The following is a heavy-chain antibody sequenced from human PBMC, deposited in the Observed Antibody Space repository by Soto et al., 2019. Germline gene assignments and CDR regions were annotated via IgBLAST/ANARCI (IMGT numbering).Heavy chain of an antibody. J-gene: IGHJ6*02. CDR1: GGTFSSYA. Sequence: VKVSCKASGGTFSSYAISWVRQAPGQGLEWMGGIIPIFGTANYAQKFQGRVTITADESTSTAYMELSSLRSEDTAVYYCARDRGDQPLLSIREMDVWGQGTTVTVSS. CDR2: IIPIFGTA. D-gene: IGHD2-21*02. V-gene: IGHV1-69*13. CDR3: ARDRGDQPLLSIREMDV.